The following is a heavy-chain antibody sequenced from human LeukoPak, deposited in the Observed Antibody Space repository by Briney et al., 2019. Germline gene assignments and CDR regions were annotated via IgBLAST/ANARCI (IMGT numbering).Heavy chain of an antibody. D-gene: IGHD3-9*01. V-gene: IGHV1-2*02. CDR1: GYTFTGYY. J-gene: IGHJ4*02. CDR3: ARPPAGILTGWFDY. Sequence: ASVKVSCKASGYTFTGYYIHWVRQAPGQGLEWMGWINPNSGGTNYAQKFQGRVTMTRDTSISTAYMELSRLRSDDTAVYYCARPPAGILTGWFDYWGQGTLVTVSS. CDR2: INPNSGGT.